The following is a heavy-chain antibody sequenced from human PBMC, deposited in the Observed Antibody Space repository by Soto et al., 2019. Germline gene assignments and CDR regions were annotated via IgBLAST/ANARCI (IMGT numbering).Heavy chain of an antibody. CDR3: ASYYGSGIYHPKY. V-gene: IGHV3-74*01. J-gene: IGHJ4*02. D-gene: IGHD3-10*01. CDR1: GFTFSSYW. Sequence: EVQLVESGGGLVQPGGSLSLSCEASGFTFSSYWMHWFRQAPGKGLVWVSRINSDGRSTSYADSVKGRFTISRDNAKNTLYLQMNSLRAEDTAVYYCASYYGSGIYHPKYWGQGTLVTVAS. CDR2: INSDGRST.